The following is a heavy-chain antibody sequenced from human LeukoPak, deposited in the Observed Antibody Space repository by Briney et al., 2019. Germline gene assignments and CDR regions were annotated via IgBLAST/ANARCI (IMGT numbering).Heavy chain of an antibody. D-gene: IGHD6-6*01. CDR1: GFTFSSYA. CDR2: ISHDGSNK. V-gene: IGHV3-30-3*01. Sequence: GGSLRLSCAASGFTFSSYAMHWVRQAPGKGLEWVAVISHDGSNKYYADSVKGRFTISRDNSKNTLYLQMNSLRAEDTAVYYCARNPTEYSSPDNWFDPWGQGTLVTVSS. CDR3: ARNPTEYSSPDNWFDP. J-gene: IGHJ5*02.